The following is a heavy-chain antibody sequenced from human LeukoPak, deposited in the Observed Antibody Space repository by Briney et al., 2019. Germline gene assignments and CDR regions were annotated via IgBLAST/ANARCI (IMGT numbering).Heavy chain of an antibody. Sequence: GGSLRLSCAASGFTFDDYTMHWVRHAPGKGLEWVSLISWDGGSTYYADSVKGRFTISRDNAKNSLYLQMNSLRAEDTAVYYCARVSSGIWWNFDYWGQGTLVTVSS. D-gene: IGHD3-10*01. CDR3: ARVSSGIWWNFDY. CDR2: ISWDGGST. J-gene: IGHJ4*02. V-gene: IGHV3-43*01. CDR1: GFTFDDYT.